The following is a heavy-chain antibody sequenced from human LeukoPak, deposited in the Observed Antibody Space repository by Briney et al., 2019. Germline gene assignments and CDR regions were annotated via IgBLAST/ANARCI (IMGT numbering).Heavy chain of an antibody. CDR1: GFTFGDYA. CDR2: ISWNSDSI. CDR3: AKDIGTAVAGTLDY. J-gene: IGHJ4*02. D-gene: IGHD6-19*01. Sequence: GRSLRLSCAASGFTFGDYAMHWVRQAPGKGLEWVSGISWNSDSIGYADSVKGRFTISRDNAKNSLYLQMNSLRAEDTALYYCAKDIGTAVAGTLDYWGQGTLVTVSS. V-gene: IGHV3-9*01.